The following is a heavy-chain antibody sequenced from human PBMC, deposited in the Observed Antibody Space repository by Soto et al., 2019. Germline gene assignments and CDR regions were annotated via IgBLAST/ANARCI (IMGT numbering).Heavy chain of an antibody. V-gene: IGHV3-33*01. Sequence: QVQLVESGGGVVQPGRSLRLSCAASGFTFSSYGMHWLRQAPGKGLEWVAVIWYDGSNKYYADSVKGRFTISRDNSKNTLYLQMNSLTAEDTAVYYCARDRDPGGMDVWGQGTTVTVSS. CDR2: IWYDGSNK. J-gene: IGHJ6*02. D-gene: IGHD3-16*01. CDR3: ARDRDPGGMDV. CDR1: GFTFSSYG.